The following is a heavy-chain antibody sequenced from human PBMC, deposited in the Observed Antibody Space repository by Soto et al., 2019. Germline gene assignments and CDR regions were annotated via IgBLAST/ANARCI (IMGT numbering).Heavy chain of an antibody. Sequence: QVQLVQSGAEVKKPGASVKVSCKASGYSFTDYHIHWVRQAPGQGLEWLGRINPKSGGTSTAQKFQGWVTMTTDTSTSTASMELTSLTSDDTAIYYCARGDSTDCSNGVCSFFYNHDMDVWGQGTTVTVSS. CDR1: GYSFTDYH. V-gene: IGHV1-2*04. CDR2: INPKSGGT. D-gene: IGHD2-8*01. CDR3: ARGDSTDCSNGVCSFFYNHDMDV. J-gene: IGHJ6*02.